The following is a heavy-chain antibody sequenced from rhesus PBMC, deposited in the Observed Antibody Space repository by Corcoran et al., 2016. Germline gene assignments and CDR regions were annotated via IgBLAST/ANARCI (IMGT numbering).Heavy chain of an antibody. Sequence: QVQLQESGPGVVKPSETLSLTCAVSGGSISDSYRWSWIRQPPGKGLEWIGYIYGRSTSNNYNPSLKSRVTISKDTSKNQFSLNLSSVTAADTAVYYCARIYSSGPDYWGQGVLVTVSS. CDR2: IYGRSTSN. CDR1: GGSISDSYR. D-gene: IGHD6-31*01. J-gene: IGHJ4*01. V-gene: IGHV4S10*01. CDR3: ARIYSSGPDY.